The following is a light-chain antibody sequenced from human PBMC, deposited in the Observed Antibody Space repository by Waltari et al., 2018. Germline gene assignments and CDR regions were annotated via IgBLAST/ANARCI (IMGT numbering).Light chain of an antibody. CDR3: QSYDSSLSGWV. CDR2: GNS. V-gene: IGLV1-40*01. Sequence: QSVLTQPPSVSGAPGQRVTISCTGSSSNIGAGYDVHWYQQLPGTAPKFLIYGNSNRPSGVPDRFSGCKSGTSASLAITGLQAEDEADYYGQSYDSSLSGWVFGGGTKLTVL. J-gene: IGLJ3*02. CDR1: SSNIGAGYD.